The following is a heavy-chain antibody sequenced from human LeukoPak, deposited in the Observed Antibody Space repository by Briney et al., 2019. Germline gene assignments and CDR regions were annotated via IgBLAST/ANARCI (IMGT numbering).Heavy chain of an antibody. CDR1: GFTFSGSS. D-gene: IGHD2/OR15-2a*01. CDR2: INNVGAST. CDR3: AKAAPFFLDY. Sequence: GGSLRLSWAASGFTFSGSSMTWVRQAPGKGPECVSSINNVGASTLYADSVKGRFTISRDNSKNTLYLEMNNLRAEDSAIYYCAKAAPFFLDYWGQGALVTVSS. J-gene: IGHJ4*02. V-gene: IGHV3-23*01.